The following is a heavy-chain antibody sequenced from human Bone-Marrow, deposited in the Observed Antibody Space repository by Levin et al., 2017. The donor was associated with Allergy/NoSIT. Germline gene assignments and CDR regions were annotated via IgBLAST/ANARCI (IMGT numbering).Heavy chain of an antibody. V-gene: IGHV4-31*03. CDR2: IYYSGNT. Sequence: SQTLSLTCSLSGGSISTGCFHWSWVRQRPGKGLEWIGYIYYSGNTYYNPSLQSRLSISIDTSKNQFSLRLTSVTAADTAVYYCAREDGYVFDYWGQGTLVTVSS. D-gene: IGHD5-24*01. J-gene: IGHJ4*02. CDR1: GGSISTGCFH. CDR3: AREDGYVFDY.